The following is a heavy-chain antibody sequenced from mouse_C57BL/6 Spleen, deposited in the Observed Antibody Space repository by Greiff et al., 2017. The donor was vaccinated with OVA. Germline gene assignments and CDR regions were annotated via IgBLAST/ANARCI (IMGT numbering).Heavy chain of an antibody. CDR3: ARGGKENDCDEEAFAY. CDR1: GYTFTTYP. Sequence: QVQLQQSGAELVKPGASVKMSCKASGYTFTTYPIEWMKQNHGKSLEWIGNFHPYNDDTKYNEKFKGKATLTVEKSSSTVYLELSRLTSDDSAVYYCARGGKENDCDEEAFAYWGQGTLVTVSA. CDR2: FHPYNDDT. J-gene: IGHJ3*01. V-gene: IGHV1-47*01. D-gene: IGHD2-4*01.